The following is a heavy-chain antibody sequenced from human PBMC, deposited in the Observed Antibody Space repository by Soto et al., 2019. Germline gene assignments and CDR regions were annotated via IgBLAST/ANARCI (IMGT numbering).Heavy chain of an antibody. D-gene: IGHD3-10*01. Sequence: SETLSLTCTVSGGSMSSEGYYWSWIRQHPGKGLEWIGYIYYSGLTDYNPSLKSRLTISVDKSKNEFYLKMRSVTAADTAVYYFSYLREFTGYPCDWGQGTLVTVSS. CDR1: GGSMSSEGYY. CDR3: SYLREFTGYPCD. V-gene: IGHV4-31*09. CDR2: IYYSGLT. J-gene: IGHJ4*02.